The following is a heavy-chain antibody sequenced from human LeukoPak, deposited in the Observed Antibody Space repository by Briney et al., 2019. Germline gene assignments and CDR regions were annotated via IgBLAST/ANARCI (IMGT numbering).Heavy chain of an antibody. V-gene: IGHV1-8*01. Sequence: ASVKVSCKASGYTFTSYDINWVRQATGQGLEWMGWMNPNSGNTGYAQKFQGRVTMTRNTSISTAYKELSSLRSEDTAVYYCARGPYDSSGYYLGYYYYGMDVWGQGTTVTVSS. J-gene: IGHJ6*02. CDR3: ARGPYDSSGYYLGYYYYGMDV. D-gene: IGHD3-22*01. CDR1: GYTFTSYD. CDR2: MNPNSGNT.